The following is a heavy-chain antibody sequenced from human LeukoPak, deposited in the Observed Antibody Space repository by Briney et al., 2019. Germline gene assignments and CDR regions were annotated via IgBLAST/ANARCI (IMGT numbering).Heavy chain of an antibody. Sequence: PSETLSLTCTVSGGSISSYYWSWIRQPPGKGLEWIGHIYYSGSTNYNPSLKSRVTISVDTSKNQFSLKLSSVTAADTAVYYCARSPPFYGDYVFDYWGQGTLVTVSS. V-gene: IGHV4-59*01. CDR1: GGSISSYY. J-gene: IGHJ4*02. CDR2: IYYSGST. CDR3: ARSPPFYGDYVFDY. D-gene: IGHD4-17*01.